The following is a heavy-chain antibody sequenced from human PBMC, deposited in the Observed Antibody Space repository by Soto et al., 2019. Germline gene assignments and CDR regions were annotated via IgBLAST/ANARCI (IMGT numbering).Heavy chain of an antibody. D-gene: IGHD4-17*01. CDR3: ARSQTTVTSYYY. Sequence: QLQLQESGSGLVKPSQTLSLTCAVSGGSISSGGYSWSWIRQPPGKGLEWIGYIYHSGSTYYNPYPKSRVTRSVDRTKNQFYLKLSSVTAADTAVYYCARSQTTVTSYYYWGQGTLVTVSS. V-gene: IGHV4-30-2*01. CDR2: IYHSGST. J-gene: IGHJ4*02. CDR1: GGSISSGGYS.